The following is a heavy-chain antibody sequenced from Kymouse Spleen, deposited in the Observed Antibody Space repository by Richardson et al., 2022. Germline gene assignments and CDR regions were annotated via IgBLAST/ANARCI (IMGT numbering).Heavy chain of an antibody. J-gene: IGHJ4*02. CDR3: ARVYCTNGVCSLFDY. CDR2: INHSGST. V-gene: IGHV4-34*01. CDR1: GGSFSGYY. D-gene: IGHD2-8*01. Sequence: QVQLQQWGAGLLKPSETLSLTCAVYGGSFSGYYWSWIRQPPGKGLEWIGEINHSGSTNYNPSLKSRVTISVDTSKNQFSLKLSSVTAADTAVYYCARVYCTNGVCSLFDYWGQGTLVTVSS.